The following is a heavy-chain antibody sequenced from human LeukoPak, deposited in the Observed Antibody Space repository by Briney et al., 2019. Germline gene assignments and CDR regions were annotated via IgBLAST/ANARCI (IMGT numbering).Heavy chain of an antibody. Sequence: PSETLSLTCAVYGGSFSGYYWSWIRQPPGKGLEWIGEINHSGSTNYNPSLKSRVTISVDTSKNQFSLKLSSVTAADTAVYYCARGPLWSPIDYWGQGTLVTVSS. CDR3: ARGPLWSPIDY. CDR1: GGSFSGYY. J-gene: IGHJ4*02. D-gene: IGHD2-21*01. V-gene: IGHV4-34*01. CDR2: INHSGST.